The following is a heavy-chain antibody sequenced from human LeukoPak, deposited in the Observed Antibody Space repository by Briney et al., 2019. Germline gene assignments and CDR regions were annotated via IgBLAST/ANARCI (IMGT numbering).Heavy chain of an antibody. CDR2: ISSYYCNT. Sequence: ASVKVSCKASGYTFTSYGISWVRQAPGQGLEWMGLISSYYCNTHYAQKLQGRVTMTTDTSTSTAYMALRSLRSDDTAVYYCARDAASYCSGGSCQPRGHYYYYGMDVWGQGTTVTVSS. CDR1: GYTFTSYG. J-gene: IGHJ6*02. CDR3: ARDAASYCSGGSCQPRGHYYYYGMDV. D-gene: IGHD2-15*01. V-gene: IGHV1-18*01.